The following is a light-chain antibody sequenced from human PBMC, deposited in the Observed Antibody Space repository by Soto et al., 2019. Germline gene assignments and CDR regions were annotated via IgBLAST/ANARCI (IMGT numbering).Light chain of an antibody. Sequence: DIQMTQSPSSLSTSVGDRVAITCRASQGISNYLAWYQQKPGKVPKLLIYAASTLQSGVPSRFSGSGSGTTFTLTISSLQPEDVATYYCQKYNSAPSITFGQGKRLEI. CDR3: QKYNSAPSIT. V-gene: IGKV1-27*01. CDR1: QGISNY. J-gene: IGKJ5*01. CDR2: AAS.